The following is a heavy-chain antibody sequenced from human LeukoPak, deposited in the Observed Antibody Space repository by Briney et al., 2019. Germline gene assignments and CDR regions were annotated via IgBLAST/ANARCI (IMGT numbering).Heavy chain of an antibody. J-gene: IGHJ5*02. V-gene: IGHV4-34*01. Sequence: SSETLSLTCAVYGGSFSGYYWSWIRQPPGKGLEWIGEINHSGSTNYNPSLKSRVTISVDTSKNQFSLKLSSVTAADTAVYYCARSNRYSGYHGNWFDPWGQGTLVTVSS. CDR1: GGSFSGYY. D-gene: IGHD5-12*01. CDR3: ARSNRYSGYHGNWFDP. CDR2: INHSGST.